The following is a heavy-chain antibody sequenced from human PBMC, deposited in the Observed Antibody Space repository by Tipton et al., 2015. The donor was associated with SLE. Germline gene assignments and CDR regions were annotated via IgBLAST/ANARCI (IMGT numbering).Heavy chain of an antibody. V-gene: IGHV4-34*01. Sequence: GLVKPSETLSLTCAVYGGSFSGYYWSWIRQPPGKGLEWIGEINHSGSTNYNPSLKSRVTISVDTSKNQFSLKLRSMTAADTAVYFCARSAGRRFPFDSWGQGTLVTVSS. D-gene: IGHD6-6*01. CDR1: GGSFSGYY. CDR3: ARSAGRRFPFDS. J-gene: IGHJ4*02. CDR2: INHSGST.